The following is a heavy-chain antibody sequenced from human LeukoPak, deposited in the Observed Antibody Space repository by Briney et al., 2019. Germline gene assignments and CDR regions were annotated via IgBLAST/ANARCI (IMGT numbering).Heavy chain of an antibody. CDR2: IKQDGSEK. CDR3: AREDYYGSSSTDY. J-gene: IGHJ4*02. D-gene: IGHD3-10*01. CDR1: GFTFSSYW. Sequence: GGSLRLSCAASGFTFSSYWMSWVRQAPGKGLEWVANIKQDGSEKYYVDSVKGRFTTSRDNAKNSLYLQMNSLRAEDTAVYYCAREDYYGSSSTDYWGQGTLATVSS. V-gene: IGHV3-7*01.